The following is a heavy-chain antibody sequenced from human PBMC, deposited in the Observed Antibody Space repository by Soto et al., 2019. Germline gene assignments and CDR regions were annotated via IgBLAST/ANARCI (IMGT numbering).Heavy chain of an antibody. CDR2: INSDGSST. J-gene: IGHJ5*02. D-gene: IGHD2-21*02. Sequence: EVQLVESGGGLVQPGGSLRLSCAASGFTFSSYWMHWVRQAPGKGLVWVSRINSDGSSTSYADSVKGRFTISRDNAKNTLYLQMNSLRAEDTAVYYCARGVVVTAILAFWSWIDPWGQGTLVTVSS. V-gene: IGHV3-74*01. CDR1: GFTFSSYW. CDR3: ARGVVVTAILAFWSWIDP.